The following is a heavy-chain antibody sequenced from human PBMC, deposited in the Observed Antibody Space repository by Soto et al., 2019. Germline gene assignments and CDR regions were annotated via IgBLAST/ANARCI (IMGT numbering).Heavy chain of an antibody. Sequence: SGGSLRLACAASGFVFSSFGMHWVRQAPGKGLEWVTMIWYDGSNRYYADSVKGRFTISRDNSRNTVYLQMNSLRAEDTAVYYCARDLLGSAGHFDYWGQGT. CDR3: ARDLLGSAGHFDY. V-gene: IGHV3-33*01. D-gene: IGHD6-13*01. CDR1: GFVFSSFG. CDR2: IWYDGSNR. J-gene: IGHJ4*02.